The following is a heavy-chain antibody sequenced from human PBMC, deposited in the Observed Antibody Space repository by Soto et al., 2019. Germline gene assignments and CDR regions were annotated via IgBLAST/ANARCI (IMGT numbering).Heavy chain of an antibody. D-gene: IGHD1-26*01. V-gene: IGHV3-64*02. J-gene: IGHJ4*02. CDR3: SWIRQPPGKGLEWIGYIYYSGSTNYTPSLKSRVTISVDTSKNQFSLKLSSVTAADTAVYYCASPKL. Sequence: PGGSLRLSCAASGFTFSNFAMHWVRQAPGKGLEYVSAISHNGGSTYYADSVKGRFTISRDNSKNTLYLQMGSLRAEDMDVYYWSWIRQPPGKGLEWIGYIYYSGSTNYTPSLKSRVTISVDTSKNQFSLKLSSVTAADTAVYYCASPKLWGQGTLVTVSS. CDR2: ISHNGGST. CDR1: GFTFSNFA.